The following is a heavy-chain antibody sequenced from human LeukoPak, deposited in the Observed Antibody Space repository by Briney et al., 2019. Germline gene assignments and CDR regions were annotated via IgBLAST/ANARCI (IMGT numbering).Heavy chain of an antibody. V-gene: IGHV3-74*01. CDR2: INSDGSST. D-gene: IGHD1-26*01. CDR1: GFTFSTYW. CDR3: ARSGSFNWFDP. J-gene: IGHJ5*02. Sequence: PGASLRLSCAASGFTFSTYWMHWVRQAPGKGLVWVSRINSDGSSTSYADSVKGRFTISRDNAKNTLYLQVNSLRAEDTAVYYCARSGSFNWFDPWGQGTLVTVSS.